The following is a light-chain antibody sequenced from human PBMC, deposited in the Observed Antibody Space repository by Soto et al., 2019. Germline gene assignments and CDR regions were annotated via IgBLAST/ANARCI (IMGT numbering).Light chain of an antibody. CDR3: QQRSSWPS. CDR1: QSVRSN. V-gene: IGKV3-11*01. J-gene: IGKJ3*01. CDR2: DAS. Sequence: EIVLTQSPATLSLSPGERATLSCRAGQSVRSNLAWYQQKPGQAPRLLIYDASDRATGIPARFSGSGSGTDFTLTISSLEPEDFAVYYCQQRSSWPSFGPGTKVDIK.